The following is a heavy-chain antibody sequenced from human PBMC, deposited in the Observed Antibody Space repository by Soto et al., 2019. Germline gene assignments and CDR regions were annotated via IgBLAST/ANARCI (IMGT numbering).Heavy chain of an antibody. CDR1: DGSINSHF. J-gene: IGHJ4*02. CDR3: ARDNVWSGYYSFFDY. V-gene: IGHV4-4*07. Sequence: LSLTCSVSDGSINSHFWSWIRQPAGKRLEWIGRIYSSGSTIYNPSLKSRVTMSVDTSKNQFSLKLRSVTAADTAVYYCARDNVWSGYYSFFDYWGQGTLVTVS. D-gene: IGHD3-3*01. CDR2: IYSSGST.